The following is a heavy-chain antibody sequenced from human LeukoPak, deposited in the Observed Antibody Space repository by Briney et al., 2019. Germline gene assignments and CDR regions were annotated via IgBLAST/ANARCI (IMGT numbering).Heavy chain of an antibody. J-gene: IGHJ5*02. Sequence: ASVKVSCKASGYTFTSYYMRWVRQAPGQGLEWMGIINPSGGSTSYAQKFQGGVTMTRDMSTSTDYMELSSLRSEDTAVYYCARDNSVEDTAWWFDPWGQGTLVTVSS. CDR3: ARDNSVEDTAWWFDP. V-gene: IGHV1-46*01. CDR1: GYTFTSYY. CDR2: INPSGGST. D-gene: IGHD4-23*01.